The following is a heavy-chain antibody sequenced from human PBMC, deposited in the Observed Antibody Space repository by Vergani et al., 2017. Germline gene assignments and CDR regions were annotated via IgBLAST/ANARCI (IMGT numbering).Heavy chain of an antibody. Sequence: QAQLQESGPGLVKPSETLSLTCTVSGGSISSSSYYWGWIRQPPGKGLEWIGSIYYSGSTYYNPSLKSRVTISVDTSKNQFSLKLSSVTAADTAVYYCARSTYSGSYENWGQGTLVTVSS. D-gene: IGHD1-26*01. CDR1: GGSISSSSYY. CDR3: ARSTYSGSYEN. CDR2: IYYSGST. J-gene: IGHJ4*02. V-gene: IGHV4-39*01.